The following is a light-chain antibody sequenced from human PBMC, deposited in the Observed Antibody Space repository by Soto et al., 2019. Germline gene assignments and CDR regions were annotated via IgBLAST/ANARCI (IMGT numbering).Light chain of an antibody. CDR3: QQYTNWPRT. Sequence: EIVMTQSPATLSLSPGERATLSCRASQGLTTDLAWYQQQPGHPTRLLIYGASTRATDFPARFSGSGSGTEFTLTISSLQSEDFAVYYCQQYTNWPRTFGQGTKV. V-gene: IGKV3-15*01. CDR1: QGLTTD. J-gene: IGKJ1*01. CDR2: GAS.